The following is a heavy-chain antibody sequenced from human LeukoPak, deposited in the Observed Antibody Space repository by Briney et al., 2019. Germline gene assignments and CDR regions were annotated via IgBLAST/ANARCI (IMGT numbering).Heavy chain of an antibody. V-gene: IGHV1-2*02. CDR1: GYTFTGYY. Sequence: ASVKVSCKASGYTFTGYYMHWVRQAPGQGLEWMGWINPNSGGTNYAQKFQGRVTMTRDTSISTAYMELSRLRSDDTAVYYCARGPHIVVVTAILRYWGQGTLVTVSS. D-gene: IGHD2-21*02. CDR3: ARGPHIVVVTAILRY. CDR2: INPNSGGT. J-gene: IGHJ4*02.